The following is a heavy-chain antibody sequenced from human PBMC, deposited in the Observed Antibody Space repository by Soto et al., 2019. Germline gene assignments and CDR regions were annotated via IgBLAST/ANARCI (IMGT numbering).Heavy chain of an antibody. J-gene: IGHJ4*02. CDR3: VRDLDGSGSYYTGY. V-gene: IGHV1-18*01. CDR1: GFTFTNYG. D-gene: IGHD3-10*01. Sequence: QVQLVQSGAEVKKPGASVKVSCTASGFTFTNYGITWVRQAPGQGLEWMGWIRVHNGNTNYAQNLQGRVTMTTDTSTSTAYMELRSLRSDDTAVYYCVRDLDGSGSYYTGYWGPGTLVTVSS. CDR2: IRVHNGNT.